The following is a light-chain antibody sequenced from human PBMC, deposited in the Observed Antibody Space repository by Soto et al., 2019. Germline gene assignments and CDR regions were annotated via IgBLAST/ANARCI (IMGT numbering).Light chain of an antibody. Sequence: QSALTQPASVSGSPGQSITISCTGTISDVGAYNYVSWYQQHPGKAPKVMIYYVSNRPSGVSSRFSGSKSGNTASLTISGLQAEDESDYYGSSYTSMSTLVFGGGTNLTVL. CDR3: SSYTSMSTLV. V-gene: IGLV2-14*01. CDR2: YVS. J-gene: IGLJ2*01. CDR1: ISDVGAYNY.